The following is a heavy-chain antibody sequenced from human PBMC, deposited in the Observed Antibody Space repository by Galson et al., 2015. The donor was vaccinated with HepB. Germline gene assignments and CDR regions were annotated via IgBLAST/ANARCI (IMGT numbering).Heavy chain of an antibody. J-gene: IGHJ2*01. CDR1: RYTFTSYA. Sequence: SVKVSCKASRYTFTSYAMHWVRQAPGQRLEWMGWINAGNGNTKYSQKFQGRVTITRDTSASTAYMELSSLRSEDTAVYYCARGPPPQLGIPGYFDLWGRGTLLTVSS. D-gene: IGHD7-27*01. V-gene: IGHV1-3*01. CDR2: INAGNGNT. CDR3: ARGPPPQLGIPGYFDL.